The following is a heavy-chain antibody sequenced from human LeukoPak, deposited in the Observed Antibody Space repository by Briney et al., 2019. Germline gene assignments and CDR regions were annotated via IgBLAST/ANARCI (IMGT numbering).Heavy chain of an antibody. CDR1: GFTFSSYD. Sequence: GGSLRLSCAASGFTFSSYDMHWVRQATGKGLEWVSAIGTAGDTYYPGSVKGRFTISRENAKNSLYLQMNSPRAGDTAVYYCARGEDVDTAMLSGGMDVWGQGTTVTVSS. CDR2: IGTAGDT. V-gene: IGHV3-13*01. CDR3: ARGEDVDTAMLSGGMDV. J-gene: IGHJ6*02. D-gene: IGHD5-18*01.